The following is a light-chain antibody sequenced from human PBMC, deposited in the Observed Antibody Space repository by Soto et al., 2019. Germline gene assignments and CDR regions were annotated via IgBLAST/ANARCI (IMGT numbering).Light chain of an antibody. Sequence: AIRMTQSPSSFSASTGDRVTITFRASQGISSYLAWYQQKPGKAPKLLIYAASTLQSGVPSRFSGSGSGTDFTLTISCLQSEDFAVYYCQQYNNWPPITFGQGTRLEI. CDR1: QGISSY. CDR2: AAS. V-gene: IGKV1-8*01. CDR3: QQYNNWPPIT. J-gene: IGKJ5*01.